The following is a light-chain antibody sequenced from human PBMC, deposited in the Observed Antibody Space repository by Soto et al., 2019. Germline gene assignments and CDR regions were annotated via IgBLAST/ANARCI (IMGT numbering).Light chain of an antibody. CDR3: SSYGGTNTVV. CDR2: EVT. CDR1: SSAVGGYKY. V-gene: IGLV2-8*01. J-gene: IGLJ2*01. Sequence: QSALTQPPSASGSPGQSVTLSCTGTSSAVGGYKYVSWYQHHPGKAPKVVIYEVTKRPSGVPDRFSGSQSGNTASLTVSGLQAEYEAAYYCSSYGGTNTVVFGGGTKLTVL.